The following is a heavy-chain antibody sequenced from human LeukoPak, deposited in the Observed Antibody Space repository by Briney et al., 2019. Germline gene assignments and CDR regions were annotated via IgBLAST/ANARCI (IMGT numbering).Heavy chain of an antibody. V-gene: IGHV3-74*01. CDR2: INSDGSST. Sequence: GGSLRLSCAASGFTLSTYWMHWVRQAPGKGLVWVAHINSDGSSTNYADSVKGRFTISRDNAKNTLYLQMNSLRAEDTAVYYCARGQWLVSHWYFDLWGRGTLVTVSS. CDR3: ARGQWLVSHWYFDL. J-gene: IGHJ2*01. CDR1: GFTLSTYW. D-gene: IGHD6-19*01.